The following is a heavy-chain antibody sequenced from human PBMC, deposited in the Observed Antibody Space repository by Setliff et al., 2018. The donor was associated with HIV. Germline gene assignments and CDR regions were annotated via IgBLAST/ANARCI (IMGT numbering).Heavy chain of an antibody. D-gene: IGHD3-22*01. V-gene: IGHV3-21*01. Sequence: GGSLRLSCAASGFTFTDYTMNWVRQAPGKGLEWVSSITSSSTIYYADSVKGRFTISRDNAKKSVFLHMNSLRAEDTAVYYCARPNYYDSSGSFDYWGQGTLVTVSS. CDR1: GFTFTDYT. J-gene: IGHJ4*02. CDR2: ITSSSTI. CDR3: ARPNYYDSSGSFDY.